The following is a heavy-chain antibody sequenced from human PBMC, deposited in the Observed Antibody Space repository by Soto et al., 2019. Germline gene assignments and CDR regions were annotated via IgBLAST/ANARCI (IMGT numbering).Heavy chain of an antibody. CDR2: IRTSSSYI. CDR1: GFNFNNFG. J-gene: IGHJ6*02. CDR3: ARDRAPFCGGDCGLVDV. V-gene: IGHV3-21*01. Sequence: GSLRLSCAASGFNFNNFGMNWFRQTPGKGLEWVSSIRTSSSYIYYADSVKGRFTISRDNAKKLLYLEMSSLRVEDTAVYYCARDRAPFCGGDCGLVDVWGQGTSVTVSS. D-gene: IGHD2-21*02.